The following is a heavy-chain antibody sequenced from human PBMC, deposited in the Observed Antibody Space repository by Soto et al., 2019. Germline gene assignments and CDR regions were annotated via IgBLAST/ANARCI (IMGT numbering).Heavy chain of an antibody. CDR2: IWLDGSNK. CDR1: GFTFSSYG. J-gene: IGHJ4*02. CDR3: ARGLWSFDY. Sequence: QVQLVESGGGVVQPGRSLRLSCAASGFTFSSYGMHWVRQAPGKGLEWVAVIWLDGSNKYYADSVKGRFTISRDNSKNALYLHMNGLRVEDTVVYYCARGLWSFDYWGQGNLVTVSS. V-gene: IGHV3-33*01. D-gene: IGHD5-18*01.